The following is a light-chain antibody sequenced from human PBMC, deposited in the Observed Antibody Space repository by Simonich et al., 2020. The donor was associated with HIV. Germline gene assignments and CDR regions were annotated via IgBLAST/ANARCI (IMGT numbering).Light chain of an antibody. Sequence: QSVLTQPPSVSGAPGQRVTISCTGSSSNIGNNYVSWYQQLPGTAPQLLIYDNNKRPSGIPDRFSGSKSGTSATLGITGLQTGDEADYYCGTWDSSLSAVFGGGTKLTVL. V-gene: IGLV1-51*01. CDR3: GTWDSSLSAV. CDR2: DNN. CDR1: SSNIGNNY. J-gene: IGLJ2*01.